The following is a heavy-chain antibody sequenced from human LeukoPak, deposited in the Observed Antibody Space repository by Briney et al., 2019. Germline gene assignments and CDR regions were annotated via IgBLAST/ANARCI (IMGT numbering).Heavy chain of an antibody. J-gene: IGHJ4*02. D-gene: IGHD3-16*01. CDR2: IKQDGSEK. CDR1: GFTFSNYW. Sequence: PGGSLRLSCAASGFTFSNYWMHWVRQAPGKGLEWVANIKQDGSEKYYVDSVKGRFTISRDNAKNSLYLQMNSLRAEDTAVYYCAKDHDLDYWGQGTLVTVSS. V-gene: IGHV3-7*03. CDR3: AKDHDLDY.